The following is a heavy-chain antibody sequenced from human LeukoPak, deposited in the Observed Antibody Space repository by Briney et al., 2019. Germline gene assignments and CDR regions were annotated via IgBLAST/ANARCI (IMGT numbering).Heavy chain of an antibody. Sequence: GASVKVSCKASGYSFSSYGISWVRQAPGQGLEWMGWISAYNGNTNYAQRLQGRVTTTTDTSTSTVYMELRSLTSDDTAVYYCARVPSGGPFDYWGQGTLVTVSS. D-gene: IGHD2-15*01. CDR3: ARVPSGGPFDY. V-gene: IGHV1-18*01. J-gene: IGHJ4*02. CDR1: GYSFSSYG. CDR2: ISAYNGNT.